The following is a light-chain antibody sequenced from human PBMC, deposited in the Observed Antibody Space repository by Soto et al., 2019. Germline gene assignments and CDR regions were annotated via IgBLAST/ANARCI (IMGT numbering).Light chain of an antibody. CDR3: QQYGSSPYT. V-gene: IGKV3-20*01. CDR2: GPS. J-gene: IGKJ2*01. CDR1: LSVSSSY. Sequence: EIVLTQSPGTLSLSPGERATLSCRASLSVSSSYLAWYQQKPGQAPRLLIYGPSSRATGIPDRFSGSGSGTDFTLTISRLEPEDFAVYYCQQYGSSPYTFGQGTKLEIK.